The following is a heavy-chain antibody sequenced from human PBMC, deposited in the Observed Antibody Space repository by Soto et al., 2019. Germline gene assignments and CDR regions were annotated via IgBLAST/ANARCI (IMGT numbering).Heavy chain of an antibody. V-gene: IGHV4-34*01. CDR2: INHNGST. CDR3: ASRHYDILTGYPSRGHIDF. Sequence: SETLSLTCAVYGGSFSGYYWSWIRQPPGKGLEWIGEINHNGSTNYNPSLKSRVTISVDTSKNQFSLKLSSVTAADTAVYYCASRHYDILTGYPSRGHIDFPGQGTLVTVSS. J-gene: IGHJ4*02. D-gene: IGHD3-9*01. CDR1: GGSFSGYY.